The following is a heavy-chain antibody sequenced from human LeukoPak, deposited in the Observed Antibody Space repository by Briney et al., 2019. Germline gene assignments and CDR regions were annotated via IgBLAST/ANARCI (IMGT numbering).Heavy chain of an antibody. CDR3: ARIQGRSGWPSWFDP. J-gene: IGHJ5*02. V-gene: IGHV3-11*01. CDR2: ISSSGTTI. Sequence: GGSLRLSCAASGFSFSDYYMTWIRQAPGKGLEWVSYISSSGTTIYYAASVKGRFTISRDNAKNSLYLQMNNLRVEDTAVYYCARIQGRSGWPSWFDPWGPGTLVTVSS. CDR1: GFSFSDYY. D-gene: IGHD6-19*01.